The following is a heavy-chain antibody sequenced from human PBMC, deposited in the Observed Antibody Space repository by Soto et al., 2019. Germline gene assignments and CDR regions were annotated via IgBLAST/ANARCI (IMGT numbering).Heavy chain of an antibody. CDR2: ISGSGGST. D-gene: IGHD4-17*01. Sequence: EVQLLESGGDLIQPGGSLRLSCVASGFTFSSYAMSWVRQAPGKGLEWVSAISGSGGSTYYADSVKGRFTISRDNSKNTLYLQMNSLRAEDTAVYYCAKGPVTWYYFDYWGQGTLVTVSS. J-gene: IGHJ4*02. CDR1: GFTFSSYA. V-gene: IGHV3-23*01. CDR3: AKGPVTWYYFDY.